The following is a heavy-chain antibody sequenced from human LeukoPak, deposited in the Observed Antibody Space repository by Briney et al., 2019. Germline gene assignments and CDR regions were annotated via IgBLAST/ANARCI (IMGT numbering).Heavy chain of an antibody. CDR3: ARDRANYVGYGMDV. CDR1: GGSISSYC. CDR2: IYYSGST. V-gene: IGHV4-59*01. J-gene: IGHJ6*02. D-gene: IGHD3-16*01. Sequence: SETLSLTCTVSGGSISSYCWSWIRQPPGKGLEWIGYIYYSGSTNYNPSLKSRVTISVDTSKNQFSLKLSSVTAADTAVYYCARDRANYVGYGMDVWGQGTTVTVSS.